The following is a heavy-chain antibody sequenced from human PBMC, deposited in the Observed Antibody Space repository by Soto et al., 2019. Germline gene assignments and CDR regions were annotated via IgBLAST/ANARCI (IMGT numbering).Heavy chain of an antibody. J-gene: IGHJ5*02. V-gene: IGHV4-39*01. CDR2: ISYSGTT. Sequence: PSETLSLTCTVSGGSISSSSYYWGWIRQPPGKGLEWIASISYSGTTNSNPSLKSRVTLSVDTSKNQFSLRLTSVTAMDTAVYYCARHQSHSSSYVDPWGQGTLVTVSS. D-gene: IGHD6-13*01. CDR3: ARHQSHSSSYVDP. CDR1: GGSISSSSYY.